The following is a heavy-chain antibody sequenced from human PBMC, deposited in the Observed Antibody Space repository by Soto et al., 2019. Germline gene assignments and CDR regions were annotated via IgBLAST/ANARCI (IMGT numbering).Heavy chain of an antibody. CDR2: IITIHAKA. CDR1: GVTLKTFA. D-gene: IGHD1-26*01. J-gene: IGHJ4*02. Sequence: QVQLVQSGAEVKKPGSSVKVSCRASGVTLKTFAITWVRQAPGQGLEWVGGIITIHAKADYAQKFQGRVTITADESTDTASMELRSLKSEDTAVYYCARARYSGSCFTPLAYWGQGTLVTVSS. CDR3: ARARYSGSCFTPLAY. V-gene: IGHV1-69*01.